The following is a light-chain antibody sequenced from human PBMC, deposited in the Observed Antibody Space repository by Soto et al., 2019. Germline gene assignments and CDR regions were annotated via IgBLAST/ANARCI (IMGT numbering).Light chain of an antibody. CDR1: KSVSSSS. J-gene: IGKJ1*01. V-gene: IGKV3-20*01. Sequence: EIVLAQSPGTLSLSPGERATLSCRASKSVSSSSLAWYQQKPGQAPRLLMYDASSRATGIPDRFRGSGSGTDFTLTISRLEPEDFAVYYCQQYHSSTGTFGQGTRVEIK. CDR2: DAS. CDR3: QQYHSSTGT.